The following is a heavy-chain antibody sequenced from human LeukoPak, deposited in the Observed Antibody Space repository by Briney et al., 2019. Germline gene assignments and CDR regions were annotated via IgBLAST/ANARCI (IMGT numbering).Heavy chain of an antibody. J-gene: IGHJ4*02. CDR1: GFTFSDYY. D-gene: IGHD3-22*01. Sequence: PGGSLRLSCAASGFTFSDYYMTWIRQAPGKGLEWISYISTSAGTIYYADSVKGRFTISRDNAKNSLYLQMNSLRAEDTAVYYCARDAIDSSGFDFDYWGQGTLVTVFS. CDR2: ISTSAGTI. CDR3: ARDAIDSSGFDFDY. V-gene: IGHV3-11*01.